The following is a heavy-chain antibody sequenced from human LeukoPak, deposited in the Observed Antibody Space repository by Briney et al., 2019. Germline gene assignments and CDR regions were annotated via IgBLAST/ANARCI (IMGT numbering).Heavy chain of an antibody. J-gene: IGHJ4*02. CDR3: ARDGEAASGYASGGFDS. V-gene: IGHV3-74*01. Sequence: GGSLRLSCAASGFTLSRSWMHWVRQAPGEGLVWVSRIKSDESSTTYADSVKGRFTISRDNAKNTVYLQMNSLRVEDTAVYYCARDGEAASGYASGGFDSWGQGTLVTVSS. CDR1: GFTLSRSW. D-gene: IGHD5-12*01. CDR2: IKSDESST.